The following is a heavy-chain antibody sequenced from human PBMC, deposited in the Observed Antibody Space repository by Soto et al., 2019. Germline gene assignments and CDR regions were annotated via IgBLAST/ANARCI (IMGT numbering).Heavy chain of an antibody. Sequence: QVQLVQSGAEVKKPGASVKVSCKASGYTFTSYDINWVRQATGQGLEWMGRMNPNSGDTGLAQKFQGRITMTRNTSITTAYMELSSLRSEDTAVYYCARDGSKIDGYGVQLGYWGQGTVVTASS. CDR2: MNPNSGDT. D-gene: IGHD4-17*01. J-gene: IGHJ4*02. CDR3: ARDGSKIDGYGVQLGY. V-gene: IGHV1-8*01. CDR1: GYTFTSYD.